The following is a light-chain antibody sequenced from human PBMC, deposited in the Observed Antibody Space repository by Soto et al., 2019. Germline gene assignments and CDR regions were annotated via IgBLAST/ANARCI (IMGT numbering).Light chain of an antibody. Sequence: QSALTQPASVSGSPGQSITISCTGTSSDVGGYNYVSWYQQHPGKAPKLMIYEVTYRPSGVSDRFSGSKSGNTASLTISGLQPEDEAYYYCSSYTITSTLVVFGGGTKLTVL. V-gene: IGLV2-14*01. CDR2: EVT. CDR1: SSDVGGYNY. J-gene: IGLJ2*01. CDR3: SSYTITSTLVV.